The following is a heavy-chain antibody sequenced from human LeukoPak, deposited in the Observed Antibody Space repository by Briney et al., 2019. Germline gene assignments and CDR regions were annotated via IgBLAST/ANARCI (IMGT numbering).Heavy chain of an antibody. D-gene: IGHD3-10*01. V-gene: IGHV3-21*01. CDR2: ISSSSYI. CDR3: ASVRTYYGSGSYFEY. CDR1: GFTFSSYS. J-gene: IGHJ4*02. Sequence: GGSLRLSCAASGFTFSSYSMNWVRQAPGKGLEWVSSISSSSYIYYADSVKGRFTISRDNAKNSLYLQMNSLRAEDTAVYYCASVRTYYGSGSYFEYWGQGTLVTVSS.